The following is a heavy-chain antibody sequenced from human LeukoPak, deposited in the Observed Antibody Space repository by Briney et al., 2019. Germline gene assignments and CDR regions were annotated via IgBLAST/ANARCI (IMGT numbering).Heavy chain of an antibody. CDR3: ARAGNYYSSGSYLRY. CDR2: IYYRGSA. Sequence: PSETLSLTCTVSGGSISTYYWSWIRQPPGKGLEWIGYIYYRGSANYNPSLKSRVTISVDTSNNQFFLKLSSVTAADTAVYYCARAGNYYSSGSYLRYWGQGTLVTVPS. D-gene: IGHD3-10*01. J-gene: IGHJ4*02. CDR1: GGSISTYY. V-gene: IGHV4-59*01.